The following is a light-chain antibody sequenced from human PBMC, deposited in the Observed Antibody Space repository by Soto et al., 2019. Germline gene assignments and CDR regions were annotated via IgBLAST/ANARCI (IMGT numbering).Light chain of an antibody. Sequence: DIIMTQSPESLAVSLGERATINCKSSQSVFYMSHNNNFLAWYQQKPGQPPRLLIYWATTRESGVPDRFSGSGSGTDFTLTINNLQAEDVAVYYCQQYYNTPVTFGGGTKVDIK. J-gene: IGKJ4*01. CDR1: QSVFYMSHNNNF. V-gene: IGKV4-1*01. CDR2: WAT. CDR3: QQYYNTPVT.